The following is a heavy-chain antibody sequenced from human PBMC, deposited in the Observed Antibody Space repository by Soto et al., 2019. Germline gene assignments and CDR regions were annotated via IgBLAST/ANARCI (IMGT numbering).Heavy chain of an antibody. CDR1: GGTFSSYA. J-gene: IGHJ6*02. CDR2: IIPIFGTA. D-gene: IGHD6-19*01. CDR3: ARDNIAVADNYYCYYGMDV. V-gene: IGHV1-69*12. Sequence: QVQLVQSGAEVKKPGSSVKVSCKASGGTFSSYAISWVRQAPGQGLEWMGGIIPIFGTANYAQKFQGRVTITADESTSTAYMELSSLRSEDTAVYYCARDNIAVADNYYCYYGMDVWGQGTTVTVSS.